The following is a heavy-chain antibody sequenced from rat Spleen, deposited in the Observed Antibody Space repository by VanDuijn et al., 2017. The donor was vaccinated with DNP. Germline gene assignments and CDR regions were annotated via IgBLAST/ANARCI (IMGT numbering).Heavy chain of an antibody. V-gene: IGHV5-25*01. CDR1: GFTYSNYV. D-gene: IGHD5-1*01. CDR3: ARIGAVTGTFDY. CDR2: ISTGGGNT. Sequence: EVLLVESGGGLVQPGRSLKLSCAASGFTYSNYVMAWVRQAPTKGLEWVASISTGGGNTYYRDSVKGRFTISRDNAKSTLYLQMDSLRSEDTATYYCARIGAVTGTFDYWGQGVMVTVSS. J-gene: IGHJ2*01.